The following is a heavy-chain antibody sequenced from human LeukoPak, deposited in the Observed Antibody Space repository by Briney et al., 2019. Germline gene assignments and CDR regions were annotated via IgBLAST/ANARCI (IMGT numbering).Heavy chain of an antibody. Sequence: SEALSLTCAVYGGSFSGYYWSWIRQPPGKGLEWIGEINHSGSTNYNPSLKSRVTISVDTSKNQFSLKLSSVTAADTAVYYCARLRAVAGTWGQGTLVTVSS. CDR2: INHSGST. D-gene: IGHD6-19*01. CDR3: ARLRAVAGT. J-gene: IGHJ4*02. CDR1: GGSFSGYY. V-gene: IGHV4-34*01.